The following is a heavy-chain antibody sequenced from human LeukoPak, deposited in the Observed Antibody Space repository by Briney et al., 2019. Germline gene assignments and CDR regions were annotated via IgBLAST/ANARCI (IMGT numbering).Heavy chain of an antibody. CDR3: ARDISKTGYDSSGYDY. CDR2: VSRSGDTK. V-gene: IGHV3-48*03. D-gene: IGHD3-22*01. Sequence: GGSLRLSWAASGFIFSSYEMAWVRHAPGKGLEYISHVSRSGDTKHHADSVKGRFTISRDNAENSLFLQMNSLRVEDTAVYYCARDISKTGYDSSGYDYWGQGTLVTVSS. CDR1: GFIFSSYE. J-gene: IGHJ4*02.